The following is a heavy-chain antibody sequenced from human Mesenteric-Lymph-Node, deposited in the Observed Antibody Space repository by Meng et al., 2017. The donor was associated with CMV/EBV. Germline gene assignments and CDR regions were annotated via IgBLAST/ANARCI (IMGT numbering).Heavy chain of an antibody. CDR3: ARHQRWLKSEGGFNY. Sequence: QVQLQKWGAGLLKPPETRSLTCAVYGGSFSGYYWSWIRQPPGKGLEWIGEINHSGSTNYNPSLKSRVTISVDTSKNQFSLKLSSVTAADTAVYYCARHQRWLKSEGGFNYWGQGTLVTVSS. D-gene: IGHD4-23*01. CDR1: GGSFSGYY. J-gene: IGHJ4*02. CDR2: INHSGST. V-gene: IGHV4-34*01.